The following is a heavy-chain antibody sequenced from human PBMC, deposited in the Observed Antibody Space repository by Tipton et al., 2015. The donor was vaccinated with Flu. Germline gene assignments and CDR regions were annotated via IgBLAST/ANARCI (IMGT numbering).Heavy chain of an antibody. D-gene: IGHD3-10*01. Sequence: TLSLTCAVYGGSFSGYYWSWIRQPPGKGLEWIGEINHSGSTNYNPSLKSRVTISVDTSKNQFSLKLSSVTAADTAVYYCARKYYGSGSYPGGFDPWGQGTLVTVSS. V-gene: IGHV4-34*01. CDR1: GGSFSGYY. CDR2: INHSGST. J-gene: IGHJ5*02. CDR3: ARKYYGSGSYPGGFDP.